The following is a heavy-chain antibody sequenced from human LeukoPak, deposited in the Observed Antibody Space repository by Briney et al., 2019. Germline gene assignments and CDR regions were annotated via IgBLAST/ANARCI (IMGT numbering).Heavy chain of an antibody. CDR1: GFTFSDYY. J-gene: IGHJ4*02. D-gene: IGHD3-10*01. V-gene: IGHV3-11*06. Sequence: GGSLRLSCAASGFTFSDYYVSWIRQAPGKGLEWVSYISSSSSYTNYADSVKGRFTISRDNAKNSLYLQMNSLRAEDTAVYYCARDKYYGSGSYLIDYWGQGTLVTVSS. CDR2: ISSSSSYT. CDR3: ARDKYYGSGSYLIDY.